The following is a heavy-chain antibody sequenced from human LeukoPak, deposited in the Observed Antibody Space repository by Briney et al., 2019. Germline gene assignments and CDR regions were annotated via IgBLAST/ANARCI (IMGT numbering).Heavy chain of an antibody. CDR3: ARVLLGDYYDSSGYLGSGGDY. D-gene: IGHD3-22*01. CDR2: ISSSSSYI. J-gene: IGHJ4*02. V-gene: IGHV3-21*01. CDR1: GFTFSSYS. Sequence: PGGSLRLSCAASGFTFSSYSMNWVRQAPGKGLEWVSSISSSSSYIYYADSVKGRFTISRDNAKNSLYLQMNSLRAEDTAVYYCARVLLGDYYDSSGYLGSGGDYWGQGTLVTVSS.